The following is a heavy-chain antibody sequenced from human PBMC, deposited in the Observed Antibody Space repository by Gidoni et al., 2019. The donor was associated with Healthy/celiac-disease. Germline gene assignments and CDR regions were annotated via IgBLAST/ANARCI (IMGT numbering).Heavy chain of an antibody. CDR2: ISSSSSYI. CDR1: GFTFSSYS. D-gene: IGHD1-1*01. J-gene: IGHJ6*02. V-gene: IGHV3-21*01. CDR3: ARDRIPAVTTLYYYYGMDV. Sequence: EVQLVESGGGLVKPGGSLRLSCAASGFTFSSYSMNWVRQAPGKGLEWVSSISSSSSYIYYADSVKGRFTISRDNAKNSLYLQMNSLRAEDTAVYYCARDRIPAVTTLYYYYGMDVWGQGTTVTVSS.